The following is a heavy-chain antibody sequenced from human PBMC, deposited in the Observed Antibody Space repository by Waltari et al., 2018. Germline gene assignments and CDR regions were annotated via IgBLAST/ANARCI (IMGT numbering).Heavy chain of an antibody. Sequence: QLQLQESGPGLVKPSETLSLMCTVSGGSITSSSFHWTWIRQPPGKGLAWIGSVYYPGIAFYNPSLKSRLTISSDTSGNQFSLQVRSVTAADTAVYYCARLASPEGLDVWGQGTTVTVSS. CDR1: GGSITSSSFH. CDR3: ARLASPEGLDV. J-gene: IGHJ6*02. V-gene: IGHV4-39*01. CDR2: VYYPGIA.